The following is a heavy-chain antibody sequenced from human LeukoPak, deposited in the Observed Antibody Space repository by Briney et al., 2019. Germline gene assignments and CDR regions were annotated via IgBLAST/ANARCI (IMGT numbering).Heavy chain of an antibody. CDR3: ARVIAAASDY. J-gene: IGHJ4*02. Sequence: WGSLRPSCSTSGFTFNRYSINLIPQAPGKGLEWVSSISSSSSYIYYADSVKGRFTISRDNAKNSLYLQMNSLRAEDTAVYYCARVIAAASDYWGQGTLVTVSS. CDR2: ISSSSSYI. CDR1: GFTFNRYS. D-gene: IGHD6-13*01. V-gene: IGHV3-21*01.